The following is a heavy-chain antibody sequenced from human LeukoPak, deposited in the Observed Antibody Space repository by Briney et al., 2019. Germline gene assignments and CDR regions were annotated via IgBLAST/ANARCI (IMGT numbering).Heavy chain of an antibody. CDR2: ISYDGRNQ. D-gene: IGHD2-15*01. Sequence: GGSLRLSCAASGFTFSSYALHWVRQAPGKGLEWVAVISYDGRNQYYADSVQGRFTISRDNSKNTLHLQMTSLRVEDTSVYCCARVGRDIVVVEAADYYYMDVWGKGTTVTVSS. J-gene: IGHJ6*03. V-gene: IGHV3-30*04. CDR1: GFTFSSYA. CDR3: ARVGRDIVVVEAADYYYMDV.